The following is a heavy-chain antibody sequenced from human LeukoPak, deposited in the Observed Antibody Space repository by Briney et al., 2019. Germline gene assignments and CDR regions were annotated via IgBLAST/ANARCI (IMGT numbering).Heavy chain of an antibody. CDR2: ISGSGGST. CDR1: GFTFSSYA. J-gene: IGHJ4*02. D-gene: IGHD1-26*01. Sequence: PGGSLRLSCAASGFTFSSYALSWVRQAPGKGLEWVSAISGSGGSTYYADSVKGRYTISRDNSKNTLYLQMNSLRAEDTAVYYCAKDSQQWELRRDYFDYWGQGTPVTVSS. CDR3: AKDSQQWELRRDYFDY. V-gene: IGHV3-23*01.